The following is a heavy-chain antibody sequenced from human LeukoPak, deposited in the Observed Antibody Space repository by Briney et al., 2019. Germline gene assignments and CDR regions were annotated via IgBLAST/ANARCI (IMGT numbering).Heavy chain of an antibody. Sequence: PGGSLRLSCAASGFTFDDYGMSWVRQAPGKGLEWVSGINWNGGSTGYADSVKGRFTISRDNAKNSLYLQMNSLRAEDTALYYCARVQFSGSYYGNYYYMDVWGKGTTVTVSS. V-gene: IGHV3-20*04. CDR1: GFTFDDYG. J-gene: IGHJ6*03. D-gene: IGHD1-26*01. CDR3: ARVQFSGSYYGNYYYMDV. CDR2: INWNGGST.